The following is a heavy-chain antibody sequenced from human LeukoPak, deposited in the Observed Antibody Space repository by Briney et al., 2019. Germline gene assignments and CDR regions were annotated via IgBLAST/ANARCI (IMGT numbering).Heavy chain of an antibody. CDR2: IYNSGST. CDR1: GGSISSYY. V-gene: IGHV4-4*07. D-gene: IGHD6-13*01. Sequence: SDTLSLTCTVSGGSISSYYWSWIRQPAGRGLEWIGHIYNSGSTNYNPSLQGRVTMSVATSKNQFSLHLSSVTAADTAVYYCARSAFLVTAPGLYYFDYWGQGTLVAVSS. J-gene: IGHJ4*02. CDR3: ARSAFLVTAPGLYYFDY.